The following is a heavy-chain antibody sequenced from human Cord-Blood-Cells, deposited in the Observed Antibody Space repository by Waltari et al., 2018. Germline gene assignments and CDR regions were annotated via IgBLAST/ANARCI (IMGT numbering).Heavy chain of an antibody. CDR2: ISYDGSNK. CDR1: GFTFSSHG. V-gene: IGHV3-30*03. D-gene: IGHD2-21*02. CDR3: AGGTAGY. Sequence: QVQLVESGGGVVQPGGSLRLSCAASGFTFSSHGMHWVRQAPGKGLEWVAVISYDGSNKYYADSVKGRFTISRDNSKNTLYLQMNSLRAEDTAVYYCAGGTAGYWGQGTLVTVSP. J-gene: IGHJ4*02.